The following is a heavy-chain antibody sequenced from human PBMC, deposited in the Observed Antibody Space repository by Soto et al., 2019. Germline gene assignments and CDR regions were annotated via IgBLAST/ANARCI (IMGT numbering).Heavy chain of an antibody. CDR1: GFSFSSLA. J-gene: IGHJ4*02. V-gene: IGHV3-23*01. CDR3: AKDQTDVTLFDY. D-gene: IGHD2-21*02. CDR2: ISGRGVDT. Sequence: AGGSLRLSCAASGFSFSSLAMSWVRQAPGKGLEWVSSISGRGVDTLYADSVKGRFTISGDNSRNTLYLQVNSLRAEDTAVYYCAKDQTDVTLFDYWGQGTLVTVSS.